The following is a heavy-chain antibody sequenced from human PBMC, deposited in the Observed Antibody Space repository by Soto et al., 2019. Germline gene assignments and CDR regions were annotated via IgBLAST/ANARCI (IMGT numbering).Heavy chain of an antibody. J-gene: IGHJ4*02. CDR1: GFTFSSYG. CDR3: ARDAVYRYYYDSSGYLTLDY. CDR2: IWYDGSNK. Sequence: QPEGSLRLSCAASGFTFSSYGMHWVRQAPGKGLEWVAVIWYDGSNKYYADSVKGRFTISRDNSKNTLYLQMNSLRAEDTAVYYCARDAVYRYYYDSSGYLTLDYWGQGTLVTVSS. V-gene: IGHV3-33*01. D-gene: IGHD3-22*01.